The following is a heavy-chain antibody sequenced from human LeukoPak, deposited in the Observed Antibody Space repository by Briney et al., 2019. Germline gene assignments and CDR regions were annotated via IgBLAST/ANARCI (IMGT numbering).Heavy chain of an antibody. CDR2: ISGSGGST. D-gene: IGHD3-16*02. CDR3: AKVEDLITFGGVIVPIFDY. V-gene: IGHV3-23*01. J-gene: IGHJ4*02. CDR1: GFTFSSYA. Sequence: PGGSLRLSCAASGFTFSSYAMSWVRQAPGKGLESVSAISGSGGSTYYADSVKGRFTISRDNSKNTLYLQMNSLRAEDTAVYYCAKVEDLITFGGVIVPIFDYWGQGTLVTVSS.